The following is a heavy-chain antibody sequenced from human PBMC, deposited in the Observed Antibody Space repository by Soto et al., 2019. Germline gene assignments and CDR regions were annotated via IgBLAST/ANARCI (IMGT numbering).Heavy chain of an antibody. Sequence: PGGSLRLSCAASGFPFSIYAMSLVRQSPGKGLEWVSSISGSGGSTYYADSVKGRFTISRGNSKNALYLQMNSLRAEDTAVYYCATPSSGYSSSWYYDYGMDVWGQGTTVTVSS. CDR3: ATPSSGYSSSWYYDYGMDV. CDR1: GFPFSIYA. V-gene: IGHV3-23*01. CDR2: ISGSGGST. D-gene: IGHD6-13*01. J-gene: IGHJ6*02.